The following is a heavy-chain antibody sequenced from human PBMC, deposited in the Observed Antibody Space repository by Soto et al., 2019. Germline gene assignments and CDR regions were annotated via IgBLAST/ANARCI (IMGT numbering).Heavy chain of an antibody. V-gene: IGHV1-69*12. Sequence: QVQLVQSGAEVKKPGSSVKVSCKASGGTFSSYAISWVRQAPGQGLEWMGGIIPIFGTANYAQKFQGRVTMTAAESTSTAYMERSSLRSEDTAVYYCARDNGWERLSFDPWGQGTLVTVSS. J-gene: IGHJ5*02. CDR1: GGTFSSYA. CDR2: IIPIFGTA. D-gene: IGHD1-26*01. CDR3: ARDNGWERLSFDP.